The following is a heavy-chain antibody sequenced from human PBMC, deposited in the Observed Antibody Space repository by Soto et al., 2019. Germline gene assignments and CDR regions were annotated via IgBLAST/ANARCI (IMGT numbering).Heavy chain of an antibody. CDR2: IYYSGST. CDR1: GGSISSYY. Sequence: PSETLSLTCTVSGGSISSYYWSWIRHPPGKGLEWIGYIYYSGSTNYNPSLKSRVTISVDTSKNQFSLKLSSVTAADTAVYYCARGRGGYYDSSGYYGRWAFDIWGQGTMVTVSS. D-gene: IGHD3-22*01. CDR3: ARGRGGYYDSSGYYGRWAFDI. V-gene: IGHV4-59*01. J-gene: IGHJ3*02.